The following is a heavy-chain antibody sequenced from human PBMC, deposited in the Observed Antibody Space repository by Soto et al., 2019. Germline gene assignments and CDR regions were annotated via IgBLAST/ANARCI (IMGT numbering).Heavy chain of an antibody. D-gene: IGHD6-13*01. CDR1: GYTFTSYG. CDR3: ARVEQQLAVTYFDY. Sequence: ASVKVSCKASGYTFTSYGISWVRQAPGQGLEWMGWISAYNGNTNYAQKHQGRVTMNTDTSTSTAYMELRSLRSDDTAVYYCARVEQQLAVTYFDYWGQGTLVTVSS. J-gene: IGHJ4*02. V-gene: IGHV1-18*01. CDR2: ISAYNGNT.